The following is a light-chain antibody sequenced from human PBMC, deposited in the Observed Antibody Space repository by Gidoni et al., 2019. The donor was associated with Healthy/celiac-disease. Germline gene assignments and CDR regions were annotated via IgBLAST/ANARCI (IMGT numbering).Light chain of an antibody. J-gene: IGKJ2*01. CDR3: QQYNNWPQS. V-gene: IGKV3-15*01. CDR2: GAS. Sequence: EIVMTQSPATLSVSTGERATLSCRASQSVSSNLAWYQQKPGQAPRLLIYGASTRATGIPARVSGSWSGTEFTLTISRLQSEDFAVYYCQQYNNWPQSFGQGTKLEIK. CDR1: QSVSSN.